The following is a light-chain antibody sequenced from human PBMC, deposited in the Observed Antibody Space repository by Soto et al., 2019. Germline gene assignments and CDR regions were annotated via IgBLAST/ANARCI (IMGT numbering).Light chain of an antibody. J-gene: IGKJ1*01. V-gene: IGKV3-20*01. CDR1: QSVSNNY. CDR2: GAS. CDR3: QQYGSSGT. Sequence: EIVLTPSPGTPSLSPGERATLSCRASQSVSNNYLAWYQQKPGQAPRLLIYGASNRATGIPDRFSGSGSGTDFTLTISRLEPEDFAVYYCQQYGSSGTFGQGTKVDI.